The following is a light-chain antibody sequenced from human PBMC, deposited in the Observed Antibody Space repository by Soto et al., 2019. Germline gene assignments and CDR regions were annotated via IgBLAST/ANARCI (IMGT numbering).Light chain of an antibody. CDR1: SSNIGTNT. V-gene: IGLV1-44*01. CDR2: NDN. Sequence: QSVPTQAPSASGTPGQRVTISCSGSSSNIGTNTVNWYQQLPGTAPKLLIYNDNQRPSGVPDRFSGSKSDTSASLAISGLQSDDEADCYCAAWDGSLKGVVFGGGTKLTVL. CDR3: AAWDGSLKGVV. J-gene: IGLJ2*01.